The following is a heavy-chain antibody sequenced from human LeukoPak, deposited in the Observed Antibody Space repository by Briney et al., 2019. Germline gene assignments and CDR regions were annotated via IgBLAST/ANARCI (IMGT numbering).Heavy chain of an antibody. V-gene: IGHV6-1*01. D-gene: IGHD2-2*01. CDR3: ARDSARLRYCSSTSCPAGLDY. CDR2: TYYRSKWYN. J-gene: IGHJ4*02. Sequence: SQTLSLTCAISGDSVSSNSAAWNWIRQSPSRGLEWLGRTYYRSKWYNDYAVSVKSRITINPDTSKNQFSLQLNSVTPEDTAVYYCARDSARLRYCSSTSCPAGLDYWGQGTLVTVSS. CDR1: GDSVSSNSAA.